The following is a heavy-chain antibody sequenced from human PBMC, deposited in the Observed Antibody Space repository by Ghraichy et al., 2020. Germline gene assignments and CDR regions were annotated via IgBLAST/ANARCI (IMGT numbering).Heavy chain of an antibody. CDR3: AKDKHPELDNYCYYMDV. CDR2: ISYDGDRK. Sequence: GGSLRLSCAASGFTFSSYAIHWVRQAPGKGLEWLAVISYDGDRKYYADSVKGRFTISRDNSKNTLFLQMNSLRVEDTAVYHCAKDKHPELDNYCYYMDVWGKGTTVSVS. V-gene: IGHV3-30*18. CDR1: GFTFSSYA. J-gene: IGHJ6*03. D-gene: IGHD3-10*01.